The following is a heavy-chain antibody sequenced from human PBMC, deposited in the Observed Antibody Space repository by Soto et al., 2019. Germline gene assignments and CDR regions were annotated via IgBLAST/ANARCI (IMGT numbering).Heavy chain of an antibody. CDR3: ARDDSYGSGTFGMDV. CDR2: MNPNSGKT. Sequence: QVQLVQSGAEVKKPGASVKVSGKASGDTFTYYDINWVRQATGQGLEWMGWMNPNSGKTGYAQKFQGRVTMTRNTSTNTAYLELNSLRSKDTAVYYCARDDSYGSGTFGMDVWGQGTTDTVSS. CDR1: GDTFTYYD. J-gene: IGHJ6*02. D-gene: IGHD3-10*01. V-gene: IGHV1-8*02.